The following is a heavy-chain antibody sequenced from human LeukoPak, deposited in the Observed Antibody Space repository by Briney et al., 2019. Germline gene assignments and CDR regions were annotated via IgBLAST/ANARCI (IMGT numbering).Heavy chain of an antibody. CDR2: IRHDGSEK. J-gene: IGHJ4*02. CDR1: GFTFSNYG. Sequence: PGGSLRLSCVASGFTFSNYGMHWVRQAPGKGLEWLTFIRHDGSEKYYADSVKGRFTISRDNSKNTLYLQINSLGAEDTAMYYCARLMVGQAGVGATHFDCWGQGSMVSV. CDR3: ARLMVGQAGVGATHFDC. D-gene: IGHD2-8*01. V-gene: IGHV3-30*02.